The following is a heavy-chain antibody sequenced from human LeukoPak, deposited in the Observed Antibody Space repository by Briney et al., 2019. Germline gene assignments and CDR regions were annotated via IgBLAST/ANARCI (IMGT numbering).Heavy chain of an antibody. D-gene: IGHD4-17*01. CDR3: ARHETYGDYVGPDY. CDR2: IYYSGST. J-gene: IGHJ4*02. V-gene: IGHV4-59*08. CDR1: GGSISSYY. Sequence: KHSETLSLTCTVSGGSISSYYWSWIRQPPRKGLEWIGYIYYSGSTNYNPSLKSRVTISVDTSKNQFSLKLSSVTAADTAVYYCARHETYGDYVGPDYWGQGTLVTVSS.